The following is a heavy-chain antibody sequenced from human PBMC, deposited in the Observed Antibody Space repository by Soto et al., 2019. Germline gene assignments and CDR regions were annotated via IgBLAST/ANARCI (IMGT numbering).Heavy chain of an antibody. CDR2: MYYSGTT. CDR3: AVVDSTGNWFDP. D-gene: IGHD3-22*01. Sequence: SETLSLTCTFSGGSISSSDFYLGWLRQPPGKGLDFIGSMYYSGTTYYNPSLKNRITISVDTSKNQFSLKLISVTAADTAVYYCAVVDSTGNWFDPWGQGALVTVSS. CDR1: GGSISSSDFY. V-gene: IGHV4-39*01. J-gene: IGHJ5*02.